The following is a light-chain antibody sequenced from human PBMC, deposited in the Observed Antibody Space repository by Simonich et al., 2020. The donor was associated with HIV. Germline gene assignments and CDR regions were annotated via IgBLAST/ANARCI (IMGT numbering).Light chain of an antibody. CDR1: QSISSF. J-gene: IGKJ1*01. Sequence: DIQMTQSPSSLSASVGDRVIITCRASQSISSFLNWYQQKPGEAPKLLIYAASRLQSGVPSRFSGSGSGTDFTLTISSLQPEDFATYYCLSGTFGQGTKVEIK. CDR3: LSGT. V-gene: IGKV1-39*01. CDR2: AAS.